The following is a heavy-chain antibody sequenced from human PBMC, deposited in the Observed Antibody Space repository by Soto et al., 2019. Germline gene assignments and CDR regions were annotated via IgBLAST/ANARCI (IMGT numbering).Heavy chain of an antibody. CDR2: IYHSGST. CDR1: GFSISSGFY. J-gene: IGHJ4*02. V-gene: IGHV4-38-2*01. D-gene: IGHD6-19*01. CDR3: ARVDLSGWTPNSFDS. Sequence: PSETLSLTCGVSGFSISSGFYWGWLRQPPGKGLEWIGTIYHSGSTFYNPSLKSRVTISVDTSKNQFSMKLSSVTAADAALYYCARVDLSGWTPNSFDSWGQGALVTVS.